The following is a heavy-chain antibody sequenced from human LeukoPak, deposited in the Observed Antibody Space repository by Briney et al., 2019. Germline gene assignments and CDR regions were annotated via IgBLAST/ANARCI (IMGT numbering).Heavy chain of an antibody. CDR1: GYSISSGYY. CDR3: ARNPPGSLYDVLSLDY. J-gene: IGHJ4*02. Sequence: SETLSLTCTVSGYSISSGYYWGWIRQPPGKGLEWIGSIYYSGSTYYNPSLKSRVTISVDTSKNQFSLKLSSVTAADTAVYYCARNPPGSLYDVLSLDYWGQGTLVTVSS. D-gene: IGHD3-3*01. CDR2: IYYSGST. V-gene: IGHV4-38-2*02.